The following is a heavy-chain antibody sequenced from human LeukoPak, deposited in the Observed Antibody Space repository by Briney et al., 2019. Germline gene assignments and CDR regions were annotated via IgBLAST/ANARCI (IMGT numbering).Heavy chain of an antibody. D-gene: IGHD6-19*01. Sequence: GGSLRLSCAASGFTFSSYWMSWVRQAPGKGLVWVSRINSDGSSTSYADSVKGRFTISRDNAKNTLYLQMNSLRAEDTAVYYCAREGPSIAVADWGQGTLVTVSS. CDR1: GFTFSSYW. CDR2: INSDGSST. V-gene: IGHV3-74*01. J-gene: IGHJ4*02. CDR3: AREGPSIAVAD.